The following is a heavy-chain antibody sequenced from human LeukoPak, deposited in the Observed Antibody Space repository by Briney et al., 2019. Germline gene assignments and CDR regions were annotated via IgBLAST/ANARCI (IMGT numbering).Heavy chain of an antibody. D-gene: IGHD3-22*01. V-gene: IGHV3-23*01. CDR1: DFTFSNYA. CDR3: AKDGQYEGSGYYYVAS. Sequence: QPGGSLRLSCAAPDFTFSNYAMSGVREAPGRGRERVSGISGTGGGTFYADSVKGRFTISRDNSKNTVILQMNRLRVEETAVYYCAKDGQYEGSGYYYVASWGQGTLVTVSS. J-gene: IGHJ4*01. CDR2: ISGTGGGT.